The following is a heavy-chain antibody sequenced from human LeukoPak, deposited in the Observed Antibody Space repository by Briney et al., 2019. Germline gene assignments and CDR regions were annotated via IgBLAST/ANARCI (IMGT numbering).Heavy chain of an antibody. V-gene: IGHV4-39*07. CDR3: ARVYYSHFDY. CDR2: IYHSGST. CDR1: GGSISSSSYY. Sequence: SETLSLTCTVSGGSISSSSYYWGWIRQPPGKGLEWIGTIYHSGSTYYSPSLKSRVTMSVDTSKNQFSLKLSSVTAADTAVYYCARVYYSHFDYWGQGTLVTVSS. D-gene: IGHD3-10*01. J-gene: IGHJ4*02.